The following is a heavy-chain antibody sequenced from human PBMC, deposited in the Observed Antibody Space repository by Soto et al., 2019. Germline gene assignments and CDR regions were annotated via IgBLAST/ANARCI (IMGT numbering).Heavy chain of an antibody. CDR2: ITWNSGKI. CDR3: VKVWLTSLVELVFGGSDI. J-gene: IGHJ3*02. D-gene: IGHD2-15*01. CDR1: GFTFGDYG. V-gene: IGHV3-9*01. Sequence: GGSLRLSCVASGFTFGDYGIHWVRQAPGRGPEWVSGITWNSGKIGYAETVKGRFTISRDNAKNSLYLQMNGLRAEDTALYYCVKVWLTSLVELVFGGSDICGRGTIVSVSS.